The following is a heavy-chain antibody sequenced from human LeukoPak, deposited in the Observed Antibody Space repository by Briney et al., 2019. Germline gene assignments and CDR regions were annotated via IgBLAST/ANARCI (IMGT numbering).Heavy chain of an antibody. CDR1: GFTFSSYA. J-gene: IGHJ4*02. D-gene: IGHD1-26*01. V-gene: IGHV3-23*01. CDR3: ARGIVGALFDY. Sequence: GGSLRLSCAASGFTFSSYAMSWVRQAPGKGLEWVSAISGSGGSTYYADSVKGRFTISRHNSKNTRYLQMNSLRAEDTAVYYCARGIVGALFDYWGQGTLVTVSS. CDR2: ISGSGGST.